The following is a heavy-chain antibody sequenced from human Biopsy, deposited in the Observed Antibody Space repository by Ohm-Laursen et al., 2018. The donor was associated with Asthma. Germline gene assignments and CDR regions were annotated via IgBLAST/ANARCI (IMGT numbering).Heavy chain of an antibody. CDR3: AGFCSGGNCPDH. Sequence: SDTLSLTCTVSGVSIRSYYWTWIRQPPGKGLEWIGNIHYSGSTYSNPSLKGRVTISVDTSKKQISLRLSSVIAADTAVYYCAGFCSGGNCPDHWGRGTLVTVSS. J-gene: IGHJ4*02. CDR2: IHYSGST. V-gene: IGHV4-59*07. D-gene: IGHD2-15*01. CDR1: GVSIRSYY.